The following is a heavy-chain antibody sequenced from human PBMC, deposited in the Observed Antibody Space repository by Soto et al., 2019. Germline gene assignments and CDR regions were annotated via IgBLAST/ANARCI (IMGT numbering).Heavy chain of an antibody. CDR3: ATTLTYYYDSSGPYFDY. D-gene: IGHD3-22*01. Sequence: GGSLRLSCAASGFTFSSYGMHWVRQAPGKGLEWVAVISYDGSNKYYADSVKGRFTISRDNSKNTLYLQMNSLRAEDTAVYYCATTLTYYYDSSGPYFDYWGQGTLVTVSS. CDR1: GFTFSSYG. CDR2: ISYDGSNK. J-gene: IGHJ4*02. V-gene: IGHV3-30*03.